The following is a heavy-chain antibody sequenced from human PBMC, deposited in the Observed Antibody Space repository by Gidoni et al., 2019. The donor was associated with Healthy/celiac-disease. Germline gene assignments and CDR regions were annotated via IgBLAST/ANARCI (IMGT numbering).Heavy chain of an antibody. D-gene: IGHD6-6*01. V-gene: IGHV3-15*01. J-gene: IGHJ3*02. CDR2: IKSKTDGGTT. Sequence: EVQLVESGGGLVKPGGSLRLSCAASGFTFSNAWMSWVRQAPGQGLEWVGRIKSKTDGGTTDYAAPVKGRFTISRDDSKNTLYLQMNSLKTEDTAVYYCTTGTLIAARRAFDIWGQGTMVTVSS. CDR3: TTGTLIAARRAFDI. CDR1: GFTFSNAW.